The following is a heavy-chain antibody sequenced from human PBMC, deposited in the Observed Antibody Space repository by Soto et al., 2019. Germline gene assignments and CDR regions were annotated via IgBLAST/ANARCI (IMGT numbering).Heavy chain of an antibody. CDR3: ARRYCSSATCPRNYYGMDV. V-gene: IGHV1-2*06. CDR2: INPNSGDT. Sequence: ASVKVSCKASGYTFTDYYIHWVRQAPGQGLEWMGRINPNSGDTTFAPKFQGRVTMTRDTSMSTAYMQLSRLRSDDTAVYYCARRYCSSATCPRNYYGMDVWGQGTTVTV. D-gene: IGHD2-2*01. J-gene: IGHJ6*02. CDR1: GYTFTDYY.